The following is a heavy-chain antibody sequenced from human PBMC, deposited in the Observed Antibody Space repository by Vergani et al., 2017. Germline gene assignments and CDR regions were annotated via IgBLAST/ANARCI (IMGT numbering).Heavy chain of an antibody. CDR1: GFTFIMHA. J-gene: IGHJ3*02. CDR2: LSASDRRT. D-gene: IGHD6-19*01. CDR3: AKVGRSGVAGTFGAFDS. Sequence: EVQLLESGGDLVQPGGSLRLSCAASGFTFIMHAMSWVRQAPGKGLEWVSTLSASDRRTHYADSVKGRFTISRDISKNTLFLHMNSLRPEDTAVYYCAKVGRSGVAGTFGAFDSWGQGTMVTVSS. V-gene: IGHV3-23*01.